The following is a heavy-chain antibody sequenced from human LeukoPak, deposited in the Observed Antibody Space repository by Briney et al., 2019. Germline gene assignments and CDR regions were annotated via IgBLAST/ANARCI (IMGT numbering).Heavy chain of an antibody. CDR1: GFTFNRNA. Sequence: GGSLRLSCAASGFTFNRNAISWVRQAPGKGLEWVSTIGGSGDKTFYADSVKGRFTISRDNTKNMVHLQMNSLTGEDTALYYCVRRGDASSGWGDHDFWGQGALVTVSS. CDR2: IGGSGDKT. J-gene: IGHJ4*02. V-gene: IGHV3-23*01. D-gene: IGHD6-19*01. CDR3: VRRGDASSGWGDHDF.